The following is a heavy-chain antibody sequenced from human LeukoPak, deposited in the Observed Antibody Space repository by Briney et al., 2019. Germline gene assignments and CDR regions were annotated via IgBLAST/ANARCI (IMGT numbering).Heavy chain of an antibody. Sequence: GGSLRLSCAASGFTFSSYEMNWVRQAPGKGLEWVSYISSSGSTIYYADSVKGRFTISRDNAKNSLYLQMNSLRAEDTAVYYCARDQPPGGNPGMDVWGQGTTVTVSS. CDR2: ISSSGSTI. D-gene: IGHD4-23*01. V-gene: IGHV3-48*03. CDR3: ARDQPPGGNPGMDV. J-gene: IGHJ6*02. CDR1: GFTFSSYE.